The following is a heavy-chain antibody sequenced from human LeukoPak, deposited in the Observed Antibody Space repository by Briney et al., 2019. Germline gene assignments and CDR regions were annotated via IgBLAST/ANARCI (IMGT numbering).Heavy chain of an antibody. V-gene: IGHV3-23*01. Sequence: GGSLRLSCAASGFDFSSFTMTWVRHSPRKGLQWVSGISGSGSSTYYADSVKGRFTISRDNSKNTLYLQVDSLRAEDTALYYCARTQTGALFDSWVQGTLVTVTS. CDR1: GFDFSSFT. CDR3: ARTQTGALFDS. D-gene: IGHD1-14*01. CDR2: ISGSGSST. J-gene: IGHJ4*02.